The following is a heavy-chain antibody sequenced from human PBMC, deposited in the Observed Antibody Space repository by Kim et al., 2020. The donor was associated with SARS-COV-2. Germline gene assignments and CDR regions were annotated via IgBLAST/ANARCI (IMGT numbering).Heavy chain of an antibody. J-gene: IGHJ6*03. Sequence: ASVKVSCKASGYTFTSYGISWVRQAPGQGLEWMGWISAYNGNTNYAQKLQGRVTMTTDTSTSTAYMELRSLRSDDTAVYYCARGPHIVVVPAAYYYYYMDVWGKGTTVTVSS. D-gene: IGHD2-2*01. V-gene: IGHV1-18*01. CDR3: ARGPHIVVVPAAYYYYYMDV. CDR2: ISAYNGNT. CDR1: GYTFTSYG.